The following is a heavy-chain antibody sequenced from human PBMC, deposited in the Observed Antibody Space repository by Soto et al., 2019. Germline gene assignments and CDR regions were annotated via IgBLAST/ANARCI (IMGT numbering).Heavy chain of an antibody. Sequence: GGSLRLSCAASGFTFSSYSMNWVRQAPGKGLEWVSYISSSSSTIYYADSVKGRFTISRDNAKNSLYLQMNSLRAEDTAVYYCARELVVVVPAANIDYYYYYMDVWGKGTTVTVSS. CDR2: ISSSSSTI. J-gene: IGHJ6*03. D-gene: IGHD2-2*01. V-gene: IGHV3-48*01. CDR3: ARELVVVVPAANIDYYYYYMDV. CDR1: GFTFSSYS.